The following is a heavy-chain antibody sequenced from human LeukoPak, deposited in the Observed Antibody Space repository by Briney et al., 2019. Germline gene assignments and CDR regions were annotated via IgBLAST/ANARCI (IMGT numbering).Heavy chain of an antibody. CDR3: AREEEYYYGSGSYSKYFQH. V-gene: IGHV1-18*01. D-gene: IGHD3-10*01. J-gene: IGHJ1*01. CDR2: MNPNSGNT. Sequence: ASVKVSCKASGYTFTSYDINWVRQATGQGLEWMGWMNPNSGNTNYAQKLQGRVTMTTDTSTSTAYMELRSLRSDDTAVYYCAREEEYYYGSGSYSKYFQHWGQGTLVTVSS. CDR1: GYTFTSYD.